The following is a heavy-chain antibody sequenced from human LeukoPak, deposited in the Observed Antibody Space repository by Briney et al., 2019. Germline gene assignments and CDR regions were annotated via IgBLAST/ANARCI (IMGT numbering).Heavy chain of an antibody. CDR1: GYSFTTHW. CDR3: ARHPNFYGSGRYFDY. D-gene: IGHD3-10*01. V-gene: IGHV5-51*01. CDR2: IYPGDSDT. J-gene: IGHJ4*02. Sequence: GESLKVSCKGSGYSFTTHWIGWVRQMPGKGLEWMGIIYPGDSDTRYSPSFQGQVTISADKSISTAYLQWSSLKASDTAMYYCARHPNFYGSGRYFDYWGQGTLVTVSS.